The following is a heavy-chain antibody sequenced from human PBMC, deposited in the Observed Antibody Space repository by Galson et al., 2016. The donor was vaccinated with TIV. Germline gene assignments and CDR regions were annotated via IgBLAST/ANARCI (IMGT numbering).Heavy chain of an antibody. V-gene: IGHV3-23*01. D-gene: IGHD2-2*02. CDR2: ISGSGDNT. CDR3: AKGKGSSCYSGADY. CDR1: GFTFSSYA. J-gene: IGHJ4*02. Sequence: SLRLSCAASGFTFSSYAMNWVRQAPGKGLEWVSAISGSGDNTFYAGSAKGRFTISRDTSKNTLYLQMSSLRAEDTALYYCAKGKGSSCYSGADYWGQGTLVTVSS.